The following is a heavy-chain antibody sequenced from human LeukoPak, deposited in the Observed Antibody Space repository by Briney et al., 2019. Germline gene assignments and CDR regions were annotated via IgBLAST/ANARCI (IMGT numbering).Heavy chain of an antibody. V-gene: IGHV1-24*01. Sequence: ASVKVSCKVSGYTLTELSMHWVRQAPGKGLEWMGGFDPEDGETIYAQKFQGRVTMTEDTSTDTAYMELSSLRSEDTAVYYCATAVAGPQTFDYWGQGTLVTVSS. CDR3: ATAVAGPQTFDY. CDR1: GYTLTELS. D-gene: IGHD6-19*01. J-gene: IGHJ4*02. CDR2: FDPEDGET.